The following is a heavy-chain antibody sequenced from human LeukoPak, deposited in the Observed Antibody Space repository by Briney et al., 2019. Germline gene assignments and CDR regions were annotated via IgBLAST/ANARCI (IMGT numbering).Heavy chain of an antibody. J-gene: IGHJ4*02. Sequence: GGSLRLSCAVSGITLSNYGMRWVRQARGKGLEWVAGISGCGGRTSYADSVKGRFTISRDNHRNTLYLQMNSLRAEDTAVYFWAKRGVVIRVILVGFHKEAYYFDSWGQGALVTVSS. CDR2: ISGCGGRT. V-gene: IGHV3-23*01. CDR3: AKRGVVIRVILVGFHKEAYYFDS. CDR1: GITLSNYG. D-gene: IGHD3-22*01.